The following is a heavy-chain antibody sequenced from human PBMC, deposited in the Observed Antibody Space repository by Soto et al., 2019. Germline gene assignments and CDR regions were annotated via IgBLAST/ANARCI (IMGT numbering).Heavy chain of an antibody. CDR1: GYTFTSYD. D-gene: IGHD2-2*01. J-gene: IGHJ4*02. Sequence: QVQLVQSGAEVKKPGASVKVSCKASGYTFTSYDINWVRQATGQELEWMGWMNPNSGNTGYAQKFQGRVTMTRNTSISTAYMELSSLRSEDTAVYYCARSHCSSTSCYSLPLDYWGQGTLVTVSS. CDR3: ARSHCSSTSCYSLPLDY. V-gene: IGHV1-8*01. CDR2: MNPNSGNT.